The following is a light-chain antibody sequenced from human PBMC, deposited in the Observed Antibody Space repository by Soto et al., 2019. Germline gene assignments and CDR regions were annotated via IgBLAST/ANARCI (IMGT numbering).Light chain of an antibody. V-gene: IGLV1-51*01. CDR3: GSWDNVLSVML. J-gene: IGLJ2*01. Sequence: QSVLTQPPSVSAAPGQNVTISCTGSLSNVEINYVSWYQHLPGTAPQLLIFDNIRRPSGIPDRFSASKSGASATLDITGLQTGDEAEYFCGSWDNVLSVMLFGGGTQLTVL. CDR2: DNI. CDR1: LSNVEINY.